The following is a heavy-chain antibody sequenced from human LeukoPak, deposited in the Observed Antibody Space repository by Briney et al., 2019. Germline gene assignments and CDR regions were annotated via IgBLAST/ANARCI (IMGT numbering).Heavy chain of an antibody. Sequence: GGSLRLSCAASGFTFSSYAMSWVRQAPGKGLEWVSAISGSGGSTYYADSVKGRFTISRDHSKITLYLEMNRLRAEDTAVCYCATGAGTFAFDIWGQGTMVTVSS. CDR2: ISGSGGST. V-gene: IGHV3-23*01. D-gene: IGHD6-19*01. CDR3: ATGAGTFAFDI. J-gene: IGHJ3*02. CDR1: GFTFSSYA.